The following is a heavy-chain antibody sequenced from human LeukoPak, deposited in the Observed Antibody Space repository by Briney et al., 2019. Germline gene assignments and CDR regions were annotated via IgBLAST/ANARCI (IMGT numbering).Heavy chain of an antibody. CDR3: ARDSEVADAFDI. V-gene: IGHV4-59*01. CDR1: GGSISSYY. CDR2: IHYSGST. Sequence: SETLSLTCTVSGGSISSYYWSWIRQPPGKGLEWIGYIHYSGSTNYNPSLKSRVTISVDTSKNQFSLKLSSVTAADTAVYYCARDSEVADAFDIWGQGTMVTVSS. J-gene: IGHJ3*02.